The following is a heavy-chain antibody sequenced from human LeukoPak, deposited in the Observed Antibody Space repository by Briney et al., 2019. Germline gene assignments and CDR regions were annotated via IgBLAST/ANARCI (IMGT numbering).Heavy chain of an antibody. Sequence: SQTLSPTCAISGDSVSSISVAWNWIRQSPSRGLERLGRTYYRSKWYYEYAVSVKSRINISPDTSKDQFSLQLTSVTPEDTAVYYCSLARSEYHYGMDVWGQGTTVTVSS. CDR2: TYYRSKWYY. CDR1: GDSVSSISVA. J-gene: IGHJ6*02. CDR3: SLARSEYHYGMDV. V-gene: IGHV6-1*01.